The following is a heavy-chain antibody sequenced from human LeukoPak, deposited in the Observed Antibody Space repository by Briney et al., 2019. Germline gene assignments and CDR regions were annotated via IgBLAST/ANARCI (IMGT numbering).Heavy chain of an antibody. V-gene: IGHV1-46*01. CDR1: GDTFTSYY. J-gene: IGHJ6*02. D-gene: IGHD3-9*01. CDR2: INPSGGST. CDR3: ARDSRLRYFDWLRTHYYGMDV. Sequence: ASVKVSCKASGDTFTSYYMHWVRQAPGQGLEWMGIINPSGGSTSYAQKFQGRVTMTRDTSTSTVYMELSSLRSEDTAVYYCARDSRLRYFDWLRTHYYGMDVWGQGTTVTVSS.